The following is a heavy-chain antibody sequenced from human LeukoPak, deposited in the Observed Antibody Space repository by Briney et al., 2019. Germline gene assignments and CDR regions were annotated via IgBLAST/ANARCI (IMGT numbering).Heavy chain of an antibody. D-gene: IGHD6-25*01. CDR1: GGTFSSYA. Sequence: EASVKVSCKASGGTFSSYAISWVRQAPGQGLEWMGGIIPIFGTANYAQKFQGRVTITTDESTSTAYMEMSSLRSEDTAVYYCARQRWTEVPDYYFDYWGREPWSPSPQ. CDR3: ARQRWTEVPDYYFDY. J-gene: IGHJ4*02. CDR2: IIPIFGTA. V-gene: IGHV1-69*05.